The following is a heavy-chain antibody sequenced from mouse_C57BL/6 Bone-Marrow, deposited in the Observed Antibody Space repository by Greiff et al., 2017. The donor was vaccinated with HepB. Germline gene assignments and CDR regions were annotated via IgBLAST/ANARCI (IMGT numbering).Heavy chain of an antibody. D-gene: IGHD2-5*01. J-gene: IGHJ4*01. V-gene: IGHV14-1*01. CDR1: GFNIKDYY. Sequence: EVQLQQSGAELVRPGASVKLSCTASGFNIKDYYMHWVKQRPEQGLEWIGRIDPEDGDTEYAPKFQGKATMTADTSSNTAYLQLSSLTSEDTAVYYCTFYSNYLYAMDYWGQGTSVTVSS. CDR2: IDPEDGDT. CDR3: TFYSNYLYAMDY.